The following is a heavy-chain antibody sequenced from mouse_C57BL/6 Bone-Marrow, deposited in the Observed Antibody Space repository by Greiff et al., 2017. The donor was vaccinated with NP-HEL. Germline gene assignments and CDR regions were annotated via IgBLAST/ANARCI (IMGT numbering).Heavy chain of an antibody. V-gene: IGHV1-4*01. CDR3: ARRLPHWYFDV. J-gene: IGHJ1*03. D-gene: IGHD2-2*01. CDR2: INPSSGYT. CDR1: GYTFTSYT. Sequence: VQLQQSGAELARPGASVKMSCKASGYTFTSYTMHWVKQRPGQGLEWIGYINPSSGYTKYNQKFKDKATLTADKSSSTAYMQLSSLTSEDSAVYYCARRLPHWYFDVWGTGTTVTVSS.